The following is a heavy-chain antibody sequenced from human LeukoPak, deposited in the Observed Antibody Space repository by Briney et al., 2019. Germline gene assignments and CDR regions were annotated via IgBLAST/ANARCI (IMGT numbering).Heavy chain of an antibody. V-gene: IGHV1-69*04. CDR3: ARDRLGPNWYFDL. Sequence: SVKVSCKASGGTFSSYAISWVRQAPGQGLEWMGRIIPILGIANYAQKFQGRVTITADKSTSTAYMELSSLRSGDTAVYYCARDRLGPNWYFDLWGRGTLVTVSS. J-gene: IGHJ2*01. CDR1: GGTFSSYA. D-gene: IGHD6-19*01. CDR2: IIPILGIA.